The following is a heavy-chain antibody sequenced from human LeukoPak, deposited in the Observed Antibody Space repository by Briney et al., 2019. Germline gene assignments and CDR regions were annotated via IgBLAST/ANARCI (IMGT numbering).Heavy chain of an antibody. CDR2: IGRNGLSI. V-gene: IGHV3-48*03. J-gene: IGHJ4*02. CDR3: GRVSPFDF. Sequence: GGSLRLSCVASGFRFSDYEMNWVRQAPGKGLERVSYIGRNGLSIYYADSVRGRFTTSRDNAKSSLYLQMNSLRVDDTAFYYCGRVSPFDFWGQGILVTVSS. CDR1: GFRFSDYE.